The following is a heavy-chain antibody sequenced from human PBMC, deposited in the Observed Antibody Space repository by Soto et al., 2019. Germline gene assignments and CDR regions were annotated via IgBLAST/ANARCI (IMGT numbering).Heavy chain of an antibody. CDR2: INAGNGNT. V-gene: IGHV1-3*01. D-gene: IGHD6-6*01. J-gene: IGHJ5*02. CDR1: GYTFTSYA. CDR3: ARDRLAARRFARDTPAGITSHWFDP. Sequence: ASVKVSCKASGYTFTSYAMHWVRQAPGQRLEWMGWINAGNGNTKYSQKFQGRVTITRDTSASTAYMELSSLRSEDTAVYYCARDRLAARRFARDTPAGITSHWFDPWGQGTLVTVSS.